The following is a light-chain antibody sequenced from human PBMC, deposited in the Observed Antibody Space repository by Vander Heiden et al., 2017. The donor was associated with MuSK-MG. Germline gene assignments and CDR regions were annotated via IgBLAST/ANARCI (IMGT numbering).Light chain of an antibody. CDR1: QSISSY. Sequence: DIQMTQSPSSLSASVGDRVTITCRASQSISSYLNWYQQKPGKAPKLLIYAASSLQSGVPSTLRGRGPGTDFTLSISMLKPEDFATYYCQQSDSTPWTFGQGTKVEIK. CDR3: QQSDSTPWT. CDR2: AAS. V-gene: IGKV1-39*01. J-gene: IGKJ1*01.